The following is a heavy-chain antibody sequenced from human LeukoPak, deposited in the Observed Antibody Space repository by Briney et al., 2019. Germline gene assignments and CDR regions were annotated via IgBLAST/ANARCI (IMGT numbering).Heavy chain of an antibody. CDR3: ARSGRSSSNYFDY. J-gene: IGHJ4*02. D-gene: IGHD3-10*01. Sequence: RHGESLKISCKGSGYSFTGYWIGWVRQMPGKGLEWMGIIYPGGSDTRYSPSFQGQVTISADKSISTAYLQWSSLKASDTAMYYCARSGRSSSNYFDYWGQGTLVTVSS. V-gene: IGHV5-51*01. CDR2: IYPGGSDT. CDR1: GYSFTGYW.